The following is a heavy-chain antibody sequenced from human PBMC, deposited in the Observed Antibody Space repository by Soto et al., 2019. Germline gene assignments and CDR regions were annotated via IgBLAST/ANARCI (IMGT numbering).Heavy chain of an antibody. CDR3: ASAIVLVPAAKRYYYYGMDV. D-gene: IGHD2-2*01. CDR1: GYTFTSYD. V-gene: IGHV1-8*01. J-gene: IGHJ6*02. Sequence: QVQLVQSGAEVKKPGASVKVSCKASGYTFTSYDINWVRQATGQGLEWMGWMNPNSGNTGYAQKFQGRVTMTRNTSISTAYRELSSLRSEDTAVYYCASAIVLVPAAKRYYYYGMDVWGQGTTVTVSS. CDR2: MNPNSGNT.